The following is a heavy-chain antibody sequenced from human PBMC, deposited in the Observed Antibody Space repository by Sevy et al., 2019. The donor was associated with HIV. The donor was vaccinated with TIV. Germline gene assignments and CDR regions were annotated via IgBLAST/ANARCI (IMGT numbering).Heavy chain of an antibody. V-gene: IGHV3-9*01. Sequence: GGSLRLSCAASGFTFDDYAMHWVRQAPGKGLEWASGISWNSGSIGYADSVKGRFTISRDNAKNSLYLQMNSLRAEDTALYYCAKDRSIVGATIGSAFDIWGQGTMVTVSS. CDR2: ISWNSGSI. CDR1: GFTFDDYA. J-gene: IGHJ3*02. CDR3: AKDRSIVGATIGSAFDI. D-gene: IGHD1-26*01.